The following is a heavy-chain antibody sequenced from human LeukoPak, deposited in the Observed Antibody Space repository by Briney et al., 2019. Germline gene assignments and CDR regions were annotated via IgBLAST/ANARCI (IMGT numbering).Heavy chain of an antibody. CDR2: IYGGGPT. V-gene: IGHV3-53*01. CDR3: ARGLGIAGTTHAFDI. J-gene: IGHJ3*02. Sequence: GGSLKLSCAASGFTVSRNYMSWVRQAPGRGLECVSVIYGGGPTYYADSVKGRFTISRDTSKNTLYLQMNSLRAEDTAVYFCARGLGIAGTTHAFDIWGPGTMVTVSS. D-gene: IGHD1-14*01. CDR1: GFTVSRNY.